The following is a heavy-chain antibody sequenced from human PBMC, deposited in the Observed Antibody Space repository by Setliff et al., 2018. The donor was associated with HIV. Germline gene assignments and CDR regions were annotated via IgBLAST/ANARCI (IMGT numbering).Heavy chain of an antibody. J-gene: IGHJ5*02. CDR3: ATVSGDYYDSSDRP. CDR2: IIPIFGTA. V-gene: IGHV1-69*05. D-gene: IGHD3-22*01. CDR1: GGTFSSYA. Sequence: GASVKVSCKASGGTFSSYAISWVRQAPGQGLEWMGGIIPIFGTANYAQKFQGRVAITTDESTSTAYMELSSLRSEDTAVYYCATVSGDYYDSSDRPWGQGTLVTVS.